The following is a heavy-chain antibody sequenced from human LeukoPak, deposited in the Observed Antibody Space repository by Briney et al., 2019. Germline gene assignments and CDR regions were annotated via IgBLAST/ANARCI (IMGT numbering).Heavy chain of an antibody. Sequence: SETLSLTCAVYGGSFSGYYWSWIRQPPGKGLEWIGEINHSGSTNYNPSLKSRVTISVDTSKNQFSLKLRSLTAADTAVYYCARRVNYGDYFDYWGQGTLVTVSS. CDR1: GGSFSGYY. J-gene: IGHJ4*02. CDR3: ARRVNYGDYFDY. CDR2: INHSGST. V-gene: IGHV4-34*01. D-gene: IGHD4-17*01.